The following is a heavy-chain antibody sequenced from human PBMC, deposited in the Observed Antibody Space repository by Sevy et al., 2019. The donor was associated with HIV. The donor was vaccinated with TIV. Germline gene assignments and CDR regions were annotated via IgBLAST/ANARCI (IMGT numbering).Heavy chain of an antibody. CDR3: ARVVDYGSGTFKDY. J-gene: IGHJ4*02. V-gene: IGHV1-2*02. CDR2: INPNSGDT. Sequence: ASVKVSCKASGYTFTGYSIYWVRQAPGQGLEWMGWINPNSGDTNYAQKFQGRVTMTRDTSIGTAYMELSRLRSDDTAMYYCARVVDYGSGTFKDYWGQGTLVTVSS. D-gene: IGHD3-10*01. CDR1: GYTFTGYS.